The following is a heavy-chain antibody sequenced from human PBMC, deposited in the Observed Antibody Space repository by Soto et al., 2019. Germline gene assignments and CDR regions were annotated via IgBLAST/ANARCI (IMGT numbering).Heavy chain of an antibody. D-gene: IGHD4-4*01. Sequence: LRLSCAASGFTFSTYWMSWVRQAPGKGPEWVANIKGDGSEKNYGDSVKGRFTVSRDNAKNSLYLQMNSLGVEDTAVYYCARAYSYIYYWGPGAMVTVSS. V-gene: IGHV3-7*04. J-gene: IGHJ4*02. CDR3: ARAYSYIYY. CDR1: GFTFSTYW. CDR2: IKGDGSEK.